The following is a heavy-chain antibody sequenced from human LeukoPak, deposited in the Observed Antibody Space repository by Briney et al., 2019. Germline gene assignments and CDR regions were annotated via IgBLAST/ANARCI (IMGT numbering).Heavy chain of an antibody. CDR2: IRYDGSNK. CDR1: GFTFSSYG. J-gene: IGHJ4*02. V-gene: IGHV3-30*02. CDR3: AKDPSFRPGYFDY. Sequence: GGSLRLSCAASGFTFSSYGMHWVRQAPGKGLEWVAFIRYDGSNKYYADSVKGRFTISRDNSKNTLYLQMNSLRAEDTAVYYCAKDPSFRPGYFDYWGQGALVTVSS.